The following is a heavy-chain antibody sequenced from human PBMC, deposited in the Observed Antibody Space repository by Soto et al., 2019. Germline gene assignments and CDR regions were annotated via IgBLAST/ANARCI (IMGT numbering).Heavy chain of an antibody. Sequence: QVQLQESGPGLVKPSETLSLTCTVSGDSISRYYWSWIRLSPGKGLEWIGYIYYSGETNYNPSVKSRVTISVDRPKNQFSLKLSSVTAADTAVYYCARDQGGEFLKGSGMDVWGQGTTVTVPS. V-gene: IGHV4-59*01. CDR1: GDSISRYY. CDR2: IYYSGET. J-gene: IGHJ6*02. D-gene: IGHD3-10*01. CDR3: ARDQGGEFLKGSGMDV.